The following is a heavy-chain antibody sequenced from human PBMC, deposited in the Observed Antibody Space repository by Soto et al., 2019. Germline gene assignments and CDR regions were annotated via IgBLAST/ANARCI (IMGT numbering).Heavy chain of an antibody. CDR3: XXXPYSSSSYYYGMDV. V-gene: IGHV4-39*01. D-gene: IGHD6-6*01. CDR1: GGSISSSSYY. J-gene: IGHJ6*02. CDR2: IYYSGST. Sequence: QLQLQESGPGLVKPSETLSLTCTVSGGSISSSSYYWGWIRQPPGKGLEWIGSIYYSGSTYYNPSLKSRVTISVDTSKNQFSLKLSSVTAADTAVYYXXXXPYSSSSYYYGMDVWGQGTTVTVSS.